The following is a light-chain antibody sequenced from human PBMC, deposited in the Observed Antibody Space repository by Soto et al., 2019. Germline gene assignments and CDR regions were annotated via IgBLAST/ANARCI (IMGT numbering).Light chain of an antibody. CDR1: SSDVGTYNY. CDR3: SSYTGSSTSVI. CDR2: DVS. V-gene: IGLV2-14*03. Sequence: QSALTQPASVSGSPGQSITISCTGTSSDVGTYNYVSWYQQHPGKAPKVMIYDVSNRPSGVSNRFSGSESGNTASLTISGLQAEDEADYYCSSYTGSSTSVIFGGGTKVTVL. J-gene: IGLJ2*01.